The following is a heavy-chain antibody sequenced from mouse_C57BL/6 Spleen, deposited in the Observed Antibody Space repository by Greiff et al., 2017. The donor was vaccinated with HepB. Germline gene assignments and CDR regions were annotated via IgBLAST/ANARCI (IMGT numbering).Heavy chain of an antibody. CDR2: IYPGSGST. CDR1: GYTFTSYW. V-gene: IGHV1-55*01. Sequence: VQLQQPGAELVKPGASVKMSCKASGYTFTSYWITWVKQRPGQGLEWIGDIYPGSGSTNYNEKFKSKATLTVDTSSSTAYMQLSSLTSEDSAVYYCARSPDYYGSSYDDYWGQGTTLTVSS. CDR3: ARSPDYYGSSYDDY. D-gene: IGHD1-1*01. J-gene: IGHJ2*01.